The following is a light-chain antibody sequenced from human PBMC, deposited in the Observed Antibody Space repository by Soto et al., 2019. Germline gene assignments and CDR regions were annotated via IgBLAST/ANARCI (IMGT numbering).Light chain of an antibody. CDR2: RNN. CDR3: AAWDDSLSGWV. CDR1: SSNIGSNY. J-gene: IGLJ3*02. Sequence: QSVLTQPHSASGTPGQRVTISCSGSSSNIGSNYVYWYQQLPGTAPKLLIYRNNQRPSGVPDRFSGSKSVTSASLAISGLRSEDEADYYCAAWDDSLSGWVFGGGTKVTVL. V-gene: IGLV1-47*01.